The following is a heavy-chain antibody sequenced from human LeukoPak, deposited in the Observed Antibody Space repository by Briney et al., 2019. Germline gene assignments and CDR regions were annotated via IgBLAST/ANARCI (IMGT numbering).Heavy chain of an antibody. J-gene: IGHJ6*02. V-gene: IGHV5-10-1*01. CDR1: GYSFTSYW. CDR3: ARHVDWNDHYYYGMDV. Sequence: GESLRISCKGSGYSFTSYWISWVRQMPGKGLEWMGRIDPSDSYTNYSPSFQGHVTISADKSISTAYLQWSSLKASDTAMYYCARHVDWNDHYYYGMDVWGQGTTVTVSS. D-gene: IGHD1-1*01. CDR2: IDPSDSYT.